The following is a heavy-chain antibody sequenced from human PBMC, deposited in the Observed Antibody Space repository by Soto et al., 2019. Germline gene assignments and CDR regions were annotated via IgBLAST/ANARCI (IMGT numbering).Heavy chain of an antibody. CDR3: AKGFCSSAKCYTCSYMDV. CDR1: GFSFDEYA. V-gene: IGHV3-9*01. D-gene: IGHD2-2*01. CDR2: VSWNSGTV. Sequence: EVQLVESGGTLVQPGRSLRLSCAASGFSFDEYAMHWVRQVPGKGLEWVSGVSWNSGTVGYGDSVKGRFTISRDNDKNSLYLQMNSLRAEDTAMYYCAKGFCSSAKCYTCSYMDVWGKGTAVTVSS. J-gene: IGHJ6*03.